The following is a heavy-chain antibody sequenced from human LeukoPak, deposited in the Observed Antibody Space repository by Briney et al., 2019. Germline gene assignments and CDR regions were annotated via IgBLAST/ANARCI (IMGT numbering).Heavy chain of an antibody. Sequence: GGSLRLSCAASGFTFSSSAMSWVRQAPGKGLEWVSAIRATGGSTHYADSVKGRFTISRDNSKNTLYLQMNSLRAADTAVYYCAKNYGDHVNWFDPWGQGTLVTVSS. CDR3: AKNYGDHVNWFDP. D-gene: IGHD4-17*01. J-gene: IGHJ5*02. CDR2: IRATGGST. CDR1: GFTFSSSA. V-gene: IGHV3-23*01.